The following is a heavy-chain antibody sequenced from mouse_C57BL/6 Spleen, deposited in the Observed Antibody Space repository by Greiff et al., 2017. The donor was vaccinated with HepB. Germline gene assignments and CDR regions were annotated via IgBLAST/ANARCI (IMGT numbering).Heavy chain of an antibody. J-gene: IGHJ2*01. CDR3: ARSRLNYFDY. D-gene: IGHD2-2*01. V-gene: IGHV5-17*01. CDR1: GFTFSDYG. Sequence: EVKVEESGGGLVKPGGSLKLSCAASGFTFSDYGMHWVRQAPEKGLEWVAYISSGSSTIYYADTVKGRFTISRDNAKNTLFLQMTSLRSEDTAMYYCARSRLNYFDYWGQGTTLTVSS. CDR2: ISSGSSTI.